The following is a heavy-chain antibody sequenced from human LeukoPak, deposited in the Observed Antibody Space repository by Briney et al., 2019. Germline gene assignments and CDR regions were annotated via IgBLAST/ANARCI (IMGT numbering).Heavy chain of an antibody. CDR2: IKQDGSEK. V-gene: IGHV3-7*01. CDR1: GFTFSSYW. D-gene: IGHD5-24*01. CDR3: AESRDGYVLDY. J-gene: IGHJ4*02. Sequence: GGSLRLSCAASGFTFSSYWMSWVRQAPGKGLEWVANIKQDGSEKYYVDSVKGRFTISRDNAKNSLYLQMNSLRAEDTAVYYCAESRDGYVLDYWGQGTLVTVSS.